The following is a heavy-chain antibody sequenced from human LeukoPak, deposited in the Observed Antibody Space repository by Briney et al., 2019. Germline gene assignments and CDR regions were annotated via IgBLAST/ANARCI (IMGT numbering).Heavy chain of an antibody. CDR3: ARGYGRHYYGSGSYSVETFDY. Sequence: LGGSLRLSCAASGFTFSSYSMNWVRQAPGKGLEWVSYISSSSSTIYYADSVKGRFTISRDNAKNSLYLQMNSLRAEDTAVYYCARGYGRHYYGSGSYSVETFDYWGQGTLVTVSS. J-gene: IGHJ4*02. CDR2: ISSSSSTI. D-gene: IGHD3-10*01. V-gene: IGHV3-48*01. CDR1: GFTFSSYS.